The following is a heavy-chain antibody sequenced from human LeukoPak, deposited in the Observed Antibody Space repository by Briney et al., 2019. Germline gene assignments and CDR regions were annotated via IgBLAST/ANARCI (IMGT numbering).Heavy chain of an antibody. Sequence: PSETLSLTCAVYGGSSSGYYWSWIRQPPGKGLEWIGEINHSGSTNYNPSLKSRVTISVDTSKNQFSLKLSSVTAADTAVYYCARDTTGYWGQGTLVTVSS. CDR3: ARDTTGY. J-gene: IGHJ4*02. D-gene: IGHD1-26*01. V-gene: IGHV4-34*01. CDR2: INHSGST. CDR1: GGSSSGYY.